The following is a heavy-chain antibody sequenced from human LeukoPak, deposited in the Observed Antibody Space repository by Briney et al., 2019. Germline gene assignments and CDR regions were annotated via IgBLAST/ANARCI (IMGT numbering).Heavy chain of an antibody. J-gene: IGHJ4*02. V-gene: IGHV3-23*01. CDR3: AKQRGALRENWFFDH. D-gene: IGHD3-9*01. CDR2: MSGSSGRI. Sequence: PGGSLRLSCAASGFTFSSFAMSWVRQAPGKGLEWVSRMSGSSGRIDYADSVKGRFTISRDNSKNTLFLQMNSLRGEDTAVYYCAKQRGALRENWFFDHWGQGTLVTVSA. CDR1: GFTFSSFA.